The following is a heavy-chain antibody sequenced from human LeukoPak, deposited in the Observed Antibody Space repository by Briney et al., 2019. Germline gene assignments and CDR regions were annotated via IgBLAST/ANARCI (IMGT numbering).Heavy chain of an antibody. V-gene: IGHV4-61*05. CDR3: ARLLNFVSDF. CDR2: IYYSGNT. D-gene: IGHD3-16*01. Sequence: SETLSLTCTVSVGSISSSSYYWNWIRQPPGKGLEWIGHIYYSGNTNYNPSPKSRVTMSVDTSKNQFSLNLTSVTAADTAVYYCARLLNFVSDFWGHGTMVTVSS. J-gene: IGHJ3*01. CDR1: VGSISSSSYY.